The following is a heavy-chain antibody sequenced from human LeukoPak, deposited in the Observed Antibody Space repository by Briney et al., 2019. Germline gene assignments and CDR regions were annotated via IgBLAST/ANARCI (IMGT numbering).Heavy chain of an antibody. CDR1: GGSFSSYY. J-gene: IGHJ4*02. D-gene: IGHD1-1*01. CDR3: ARHGTGYTRGFDY. V-gene: IGHV4-39*01. Sequence: PSETLSLTCAVYGGSFSSYYWGWIRQPPGKGLEWIGSIYYSGSTYYNPSLKSRVTISVDTSKNQFSLKLSSVTAADTAVYYCARHGTGYTRGFDYWGQGTLVTVSS. CDR2: IYYSGST.